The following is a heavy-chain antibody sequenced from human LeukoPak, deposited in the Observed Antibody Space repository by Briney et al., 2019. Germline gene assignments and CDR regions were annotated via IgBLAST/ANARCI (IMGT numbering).Heavy chain of an antibody. D-gene: IGHD2-2*01. V-gene: IGHV3-23*01. CDR1: GFTFSSYA. CDR3: AKGVRVCSSTSCLPLKYYYYGMDV. Sequence: PGGSLRLSCAASGFTFSSYAMSWVRQAPGKGLEWVPAIRGSGGSTYYADSVKGRFTISRDNSKNTLYLQMNSLRAEDTAVYYCAKGVRVCSSTSCLPLKYYYYGMDVWGQGTTVTVSS. J-gene: IGHJ6*02. CDR2: IRGSGGST.